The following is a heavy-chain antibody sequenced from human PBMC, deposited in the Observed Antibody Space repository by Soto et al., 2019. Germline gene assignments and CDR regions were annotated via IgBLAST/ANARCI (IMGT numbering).Heavy chain of an antibody. V-gene: IGHV1-69*02. J-gene: IGHJ4*02. CDR1: GGTFSSYT. Sequence: SVKVSCKASGGTFSSYTISWVRQAPGQGLEWMGRIIPILGIANYAQKFQGRVTMTRDTSTSTVYMEMSSLRSEDTAVYYCARISDSRSQEEDYWGQGNLVTVSS. CDR3: ARISDSRSQEEDY. CDR2: IIPILGIA. D-gene: IGHD3-22*01.